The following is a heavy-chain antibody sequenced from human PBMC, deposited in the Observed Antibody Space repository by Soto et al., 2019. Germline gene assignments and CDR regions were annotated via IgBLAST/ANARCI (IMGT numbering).Heavy chain of an antibody. Sequence: SETLSLTCTVYGDSIRSYYWSWIRQPPGKGLEWIGHIYYNGSTIYNPSLKSRVTISVDTSKNQFSLKLRSVSAADTAFYYCARWSDYCDYYYDGLDVWGQGTTVTVSS. CDR1: GDSIRSYY. CDR2: IYYNGST. D-gene: IGHD1-26*01. J-gene: IGHJ6*02. CDR3: ARWSDYCDYYYDGLDV. V-gene: IGHV4-59*01.